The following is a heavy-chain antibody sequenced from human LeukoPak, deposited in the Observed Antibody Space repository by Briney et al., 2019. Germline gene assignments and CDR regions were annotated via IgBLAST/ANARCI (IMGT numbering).Heavy chain of an antibody. J-gene: IGHJ5*02. CDR1: GFPFSNHA. Sequence: GGSLRLSCAASGFPFSNHAMSWVRQPPGKGLEWVSAISNGNTYYADSVRGRFTISRDDSKNMVYLQMNSLRVEDTAVYYCVREAGYCASVCLKSNWFDPWGQGTLVTVSS. CDR2: ISNGNT. CDR3: VREAGYCASVCLKSNWFDP. D-gene: IGHD2-21*02. V-gene: IGHV3-23*01.